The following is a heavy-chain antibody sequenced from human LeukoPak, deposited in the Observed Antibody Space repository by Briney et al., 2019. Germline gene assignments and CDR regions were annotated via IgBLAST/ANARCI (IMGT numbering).Heavy chain of an antibody. CDR2: IYPGDSDT. CDR3: ARGGYSSSWYYYFDY. V-gene: IGHV5-51*01. Sequence: GESLQISCKGSGYSFTSYWIGWVRQMPGKGLEWMGIIYPGDSDTRYSPSFQGQVTISADKSISTAYLQRSSLKASDTAMYYCARGGYSSSWYYYFDYWGQGTLVTVSS. D-gene: IGHD6-13*01. CDR1: GYSFTSYW. J-gene: IGHJ4*02.